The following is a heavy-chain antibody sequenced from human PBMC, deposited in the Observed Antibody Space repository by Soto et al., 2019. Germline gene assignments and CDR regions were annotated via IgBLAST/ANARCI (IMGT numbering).Heavy chain of an antibody. J-gene: IGHJ5*01. Sequence: PSETLSLTCTVSGDSVTSGDYYWSWIRQPPGKGLEWIGYIYYSGNTNYSPPLKSRVAISLDTSHNQFSLKLSSVTAADTAAYFCPRTPVDTYMNYGFDTWGQGNPVSVSS. V-gene: IGHV4-61*08. CDR3: PRTPVDTYMNYGFDT. D-gene: IGHD3-16*01. CDR1: GDSVTSGDYY. CDR2: IYYSGNT.